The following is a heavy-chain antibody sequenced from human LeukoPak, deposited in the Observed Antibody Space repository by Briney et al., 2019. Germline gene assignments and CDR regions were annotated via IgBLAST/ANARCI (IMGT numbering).Heavy chain of an antibody. D-gene: IGHD6-25*01. Sequence: SQTLSLTCTVSGDSISSHSGDYYWSWIRQPAGRGLEWIGRIYTSGSTNYNPSLKSRVTMSVDTSKNQFSLKLSSVTAADTAVYYCARDRGRFDPWGQGTLVTVSS. V-gene: IGHV4-61*02. CDR2: IYTSGST. CDR3: ARDRGRFDP. J-gene: IGHJ5*02. CDR1: GDSISSHSGDYY.